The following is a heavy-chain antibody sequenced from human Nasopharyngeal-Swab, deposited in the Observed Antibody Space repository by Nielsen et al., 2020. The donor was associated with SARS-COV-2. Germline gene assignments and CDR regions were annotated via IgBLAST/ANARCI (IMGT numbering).Heavy chain of an antibody. CDR2: ISGSGGST. J-gene: IGHJ4*02. D-gene: IGHD6-19*01. V-gene: IGHV3-23*01. CDR3: AKDLTSIAVAGPIIDY. Sequence: VRQAPGKGLEWASAISGSGGSTYYADSVKGRFTISRDNSKNTLYLQMNSLRAEDTAVYYCAKDLTSIAVAGPIIDYWGQGTLVTVSS.